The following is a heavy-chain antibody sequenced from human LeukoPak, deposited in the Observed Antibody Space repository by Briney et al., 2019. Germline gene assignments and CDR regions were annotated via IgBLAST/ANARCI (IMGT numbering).Heavy chain of an antibody. CDR3: TRDPKYGSGSI. CDR1: GFTFSSYG. V-gene: IGHV3-49*04. J-gene: IGHJ4*02. Sequence: GRSLRLSCAASGFTFSSYGMHWVRQAPGKGLEWVGFIRSKAYGGTTEYAASVKGRFTISRDDSKSIAYLQMNSLKTEDTAVYYCTRDPKYGSGSIWGQGTLVTDSS. CDR2: IRSKAYGGTT. D-gene: IGHD3-10*01.